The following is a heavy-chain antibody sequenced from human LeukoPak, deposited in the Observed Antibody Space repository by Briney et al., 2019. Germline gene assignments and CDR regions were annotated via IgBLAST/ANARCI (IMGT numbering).Heavy chain of an antibody. CDR3: AKARGYCSGGTCYSGFDY. V-gene: IGHV3-23*01. D-gene: IGHD2-15*01. J-gene: IGHJ4*02. CDR2: ITGSGDTT. Sequence: GGSLRLSCAASGFTFSDYYMSWVRQAPGKGLEWVSTITGSGDTTYYADSVKGRFTISRDNSKNTLYLQMNSLRAEDTAVYYCAKARGYCSGGTCYSGFDYWGQGTLVTVSS. CDR1: GFTFSDYY.